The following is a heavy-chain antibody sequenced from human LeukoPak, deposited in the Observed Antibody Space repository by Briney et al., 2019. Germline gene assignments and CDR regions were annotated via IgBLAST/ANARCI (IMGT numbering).Heavy chain of an antibody. CDR2: INPNSGGT. CDR1: GYAFTGYY. D-gene: IGHD6-13*01. J-gene: IGHJ5*02. Sequence: ASVKVSCKASGYAFTGYYMHRVRQAPGQGLEWMGWINPNSGGTNYAQKFQGRVTMTRDTSISTAYMELSRLRSDDTAVYYCSRTRGIAAAGRVWFDPWGQGSLVTVSS. V-gene: IGHV1-2*02. CDR3: SRTRGIAAAGRVWFDP.